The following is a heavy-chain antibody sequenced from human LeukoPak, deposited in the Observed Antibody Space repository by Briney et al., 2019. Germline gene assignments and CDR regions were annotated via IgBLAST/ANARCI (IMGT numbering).Heavy chain of an antibody. J-gene: IGHJ4*02. CDR2: ISGSGGST. CDR3: ARDLVVVAASY. Sequence: GGSLRLSCAASGFTFSSYAMSWVRQAPGKGLEWVSAISGSGGSTYYADSVKGRFTISGDNSKNTLYLQMNSLRAEDTAVYYCARDLVVVAASYWGQGTLVTVSS. CDR1: GFTFSSYA. D-gene: IGHD2-15*01. V-gene: IGHV3-23*01.